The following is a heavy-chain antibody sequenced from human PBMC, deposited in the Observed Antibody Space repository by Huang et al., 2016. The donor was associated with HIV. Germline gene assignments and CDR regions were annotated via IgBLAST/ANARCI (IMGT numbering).Heavy chain of an antibody. CDR2: IWEEGSNK. V-gene: IGHV3-33*08. J-gene: IGHJ1*01. CDR3: ALKGDSSGWEYFRH. D-gene: IGHD6-19*01. Sequence: QVQLVESGGGVVQPGRSLRLSCAASGFTFSSYGMHWVRQAPGKGRGWVAVIWEEGSNKYYADSVKGRFTISSDNSKNPLYLQMNSLKTEDTAVYYCALKGDSSGWEYFRHWGQGTLVTVSS. CDR1: GFTFSSYG.